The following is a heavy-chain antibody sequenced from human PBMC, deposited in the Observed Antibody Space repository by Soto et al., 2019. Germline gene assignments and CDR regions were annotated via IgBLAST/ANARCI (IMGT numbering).Heavy chain of an antibody. CDR2: IYHSGST. J-gene: IGHJ5*02. Sequence: QLQLQESGSGLVKPSQTLSLTCAVSGDSISSGGYSWSWIRQPPGKGLEWIGYIYHSGSTYYNPSLKSRVXXSXAXSKNQFSLILSSVTAADTAVYYCARLYGDYYNWFDPWGQGTLVTVSS. D-gene: IGHD4-17*01. CDR1: GDSISSGGYS. CDR3: ARLYGDYYNWFDP. V-gene: IGHV4-30-2*01.